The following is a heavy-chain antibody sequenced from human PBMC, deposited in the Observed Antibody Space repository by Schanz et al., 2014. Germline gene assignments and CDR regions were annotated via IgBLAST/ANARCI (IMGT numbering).Heavy chain of an antibody. CDR1: GFRFDDYA. D-gene: IGHD3-16*01. J-gene: IGHJ5*01. V-gene: IGHV3-9*01. CDR2: MSWNAGSL. Sequence: EVQLVESGGGLVQPGRSLRLSCVASGFRFDDYAMHWVRQAPGKGLEWVSGMSWNAGSLGYGDSVKGRFTISRDNAKNSLYLQMNSLRADDTAVYYCAKDLYNYGSFDSWGLGTLVTVSS. CDR3: AKDLYNYGSFDS.